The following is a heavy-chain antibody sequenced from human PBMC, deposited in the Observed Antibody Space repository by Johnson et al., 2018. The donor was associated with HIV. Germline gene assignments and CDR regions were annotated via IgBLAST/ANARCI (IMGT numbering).Heavy chain of an antibody. V-gene: IGHV3-33*06. CDR1: GFTFSSYG. Sequence: QVQLAESGGGVVQPGRSLRLSCAASGFTFSSYGMHWVRQAPGKGLERVAVIWYDGSNKYYADSVKGRFTISRDNAKNTLYLHMNSLRAEDTAVYYCAKAAANAFDIWGQGTMVTVSS. J-gene: IGHJ3*02. CDR2: IWYDGSNK. D-gene: IGHD6-13*01. CDR3: AKAAANAFDI.